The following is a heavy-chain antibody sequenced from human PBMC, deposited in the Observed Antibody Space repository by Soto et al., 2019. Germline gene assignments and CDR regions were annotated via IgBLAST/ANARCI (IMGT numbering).Heavy chain of an antibody. V-gene: IGHV3-9*01. D-gene: IGHD6-19*01. CDR3: AKDEGGVAGHNWYFDL. J-gene: IGHJ2*01. Sequence: EVQLVESGGGLVQPGRSLRLSCAASGFTFDDYAMHWVRQAPGKGLEWVSGISWNSGSIGYADSVKGRFTISRDNAKNSLYLQMNGLRAEDTALYYCAKDEGGVAGHNWYFDLWGRGTLVTVSS. CDR1: GFTFDDYA. CDR2: ISWNSGSI.